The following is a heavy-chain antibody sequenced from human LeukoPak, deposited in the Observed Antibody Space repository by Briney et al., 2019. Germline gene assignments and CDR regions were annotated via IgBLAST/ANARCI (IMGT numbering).Heavy chain of an antibody. Sequence: GGSLRLSCAASGFTFSSYGMSWVRQAPGKGLEWVSAISGSGGSTYYANSVKGRFTTSRDNAKNSLYLQMNSLRAEDTAVYYCASGYSYENKNYWGQGTLVTVSS. CDR3: ASGYSYENKNY. CDR1: GFTFSSYG. D-gene: IGHD5-18*01. J-gene: IGHJ4*02. CDR2: ISGSGGST. V-gene: IGHV3-23*01.